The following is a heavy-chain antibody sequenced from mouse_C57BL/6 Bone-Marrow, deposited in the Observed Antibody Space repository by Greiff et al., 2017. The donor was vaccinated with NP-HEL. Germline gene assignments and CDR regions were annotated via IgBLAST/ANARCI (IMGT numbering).Heavy chain of an antibody. V-gene: IGHV1-54*01. Sequence: VQLQQSGAELVRPGTSVKVSCKASGYAFTNYLIEWVKQRPGQGLEWIGVINPGSGGTNYIEKFKGKATLTADKSSSTAYMQPSSLTAEDSAVYCSARGGIYYDYAWFAYWGQGTLVTVSA. CDR2: INPGSGGT. CDR1: GYAFTNYL. CDR3: ARGGIYYDYAWFAY. D-gene: IGHD2-4*01. J-gene: IGHJ3*01.